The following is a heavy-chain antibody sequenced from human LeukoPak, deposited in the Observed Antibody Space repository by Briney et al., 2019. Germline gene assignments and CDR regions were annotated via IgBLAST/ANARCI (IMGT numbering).Heavy chain of an antibody. CDR3: ARTQIRQYQLLWHY. Sequence: ASVKVSCKASGYTFTGYYMHWVRQAPGQGLEWMGWINPNSGGTNYAQKFQGRVTMTRDTSISTAYMELSRLRSDDTAVYYCARTQIRQYQLLWHYWGQGTLVTVSS. V-gene: IGHV1-2*02. D-gene: IGHD2-2*01. J-gene: IGHJ4*02. CDR1: GYTFTGYY. CDR2: INPNSGGT.